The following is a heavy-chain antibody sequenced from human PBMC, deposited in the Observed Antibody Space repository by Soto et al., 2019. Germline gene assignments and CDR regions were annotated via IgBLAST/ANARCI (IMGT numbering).Heavy chain of an antibody. D-gene: IGHD3-16*01. V-gene: IGHV1-8*02. CDR1: GGTFNIYA. CDR3: ARMETFGSLNWFDP. Sequence: ASVKVSCKASGGTFNIYAISWVRQAPGQGLEWMGWMNPGSGDTGYAQKFQGRVTMTRDISIATAYMELSSLRSDDTAIYYCARMETFGSLNWFDPWGQGTLVTVSS. J-gene: IGHJ5*02. CDR2: MNPGSGDT.